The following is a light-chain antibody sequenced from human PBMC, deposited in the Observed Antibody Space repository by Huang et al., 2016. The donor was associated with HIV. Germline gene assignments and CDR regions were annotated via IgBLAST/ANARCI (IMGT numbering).Light chain of an antibody. CDR3: QQYGSSPFT. V-gene: IGKV3-20*01. CDR2: AAS. CDR1: QSVSNSY. J-gene: IGKJ4*01. Sequence: EIVLTQSPGTLSLSPGERANLSCGASQSVSNSYLAWYQQKPGQAPRLLIYAASSRATGIPDRFSGSGSGADFTLTITSLEPEDFAVYYCQQYGSSPFTFGGGTKVEIK.